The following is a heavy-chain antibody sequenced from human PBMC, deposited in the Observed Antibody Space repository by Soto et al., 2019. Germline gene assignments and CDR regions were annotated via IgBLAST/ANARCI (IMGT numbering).Heavy chain of an antibody. CDR3: ARQLQWDYYYYMDV. J-gene: IGHJ6*03. D-gene: IGHD4-4*01. Sequence: SETLSLTCTVSGGSISSSSYYWGWIRQPPGKGLEWIGSIYYSGSTYYNPSLKSRVTISVDTSKNQFFLKLSSVTAADTAVYYCARQLQWDYYYYMDVWGKGTTVTVSS. CDR2: IYYSGST. CDR1: GGSISSSSYY. V-gene: IGHV4-39*01.